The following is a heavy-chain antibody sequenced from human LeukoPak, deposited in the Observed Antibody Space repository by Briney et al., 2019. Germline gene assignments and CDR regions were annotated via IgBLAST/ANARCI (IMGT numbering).Heavy chain of an antibody. CDR1: GYTFTSYD. CDR3: ARGLYYDSSGYWDY. V-gene: IGHV1-8*01. CDR2: MNPNSGNT. Sequence: ASVKVSCKASGYTFTSYDINWVRQATGQGLEWMGWMNPNSGNTGYAQKFQGRVTMTRSTSISTAYMELSSLRSEDTAVYYCARGLYYDSSGYWDYWGQGTLVTVSS. J-gene: IGHJ4*02. D-gene: IGHD3-22*01.